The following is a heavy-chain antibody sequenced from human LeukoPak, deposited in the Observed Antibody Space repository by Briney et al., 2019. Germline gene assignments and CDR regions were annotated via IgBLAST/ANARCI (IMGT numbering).Heavy chain of an antibody. V-gene: IGHV4-34*01. CDR1: GGSFSGYY. D-gene: IGHD2-2*01. CDR3: AREGGYCSSTSCYAPYDY. Sequence: SETLSLTCAVYGGSFSGYYWSWIRQPPGKGLEWIGEINHSGSTNYNPSLKSRVTISVDTSKNQFSLKLSSVTAADTAVYYCAREGGYCSSTSCYAPYDYWGQGTPVTVSS. CDR2: INHSGST. J-gene: IGHJ4*02.